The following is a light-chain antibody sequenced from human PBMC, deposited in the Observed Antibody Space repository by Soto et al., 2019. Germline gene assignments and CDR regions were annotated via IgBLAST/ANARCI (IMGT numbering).Light chain of an antibody. CDR3: RSYTSSSTHYV. Sequence: QSVLTQPASVSGSPGQSITISCTGNSSDVGGYNYVSWYQQHPGKAPKLMIYDVSNRPSGVSNRFSGSKSGNTASLTISGLQAEDEADYYCRSYTSSSTHYVFGTGTKVTVL. J-gene: IGLJ1*01. V-gene: IGLV2-14*01. CDR1: SSDVGGYNY. CDR2: DVS.